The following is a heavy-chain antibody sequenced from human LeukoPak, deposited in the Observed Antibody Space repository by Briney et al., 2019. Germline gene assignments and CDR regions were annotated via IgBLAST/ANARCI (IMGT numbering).Heavy chain of an antibody. D-gene: IGHD3-22*01. CDR1: GYTFTGYY. J-gene: IGHJ1*01. CDR2: INPNSGGT. Sequence: ASVKVSRKASGYTFTGYYMHWVRQAPGQGLEWMGWINPNSGGTNYAQKFQGRVTMTRDTSSTTAYMELSRLRSDDTAVYYCTRLVVISTTSEYFQEWGQGALVIVSS. V-gene: IGHV1-2*02. CDR3: TRLVVISTTSEYFQE.